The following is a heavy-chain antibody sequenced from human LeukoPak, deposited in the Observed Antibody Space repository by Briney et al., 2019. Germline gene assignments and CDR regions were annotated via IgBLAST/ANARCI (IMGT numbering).Heavy chain of an antibody. CDR3: ARGEPGGHDPLI. J-gene: IGHJ3*02. V-gene: IGHV4-31*03. Sequence: PSQTLSLTCTVSGGSINNGNYYWSWIRHHPGKGLEWIGNIIYSGSTYYNPSLKSRVTISLDTSKNQFSLRLSSVTAADTAVYYCARGEPGGHDPLIWGQGTMVTVSS. CDR2: IIYSGST. CDR1: GGSINNGNYY. D-gene: IGHD5-12*01.